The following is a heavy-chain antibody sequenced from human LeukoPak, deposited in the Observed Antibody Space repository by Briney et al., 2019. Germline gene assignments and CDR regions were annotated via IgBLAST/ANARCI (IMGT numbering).Heavy chain of an antibody. CDR1: GYTCTGYY. V-gene: IGHV1-2*02. CDR2: INPNSGGT. CDR3: ASGYCSSTSCSPFDP. J-gene: IGHJ5*02. Sequence: AASVKVSCKASGYTCTGYYMHWVRQAPGQGLEWMGWINPNSGGTNYAQKFQGRVTMTRDTSISTAYMELSRLGSDDTAVYYCASGYCSSTSCSPFDPWGQGTLVTVSS. D-gene: IGHD2-2*01.